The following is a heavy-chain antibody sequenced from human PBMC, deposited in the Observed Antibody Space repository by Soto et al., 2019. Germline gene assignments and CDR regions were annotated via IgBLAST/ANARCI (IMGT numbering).Heavy chain of an antibody. CDR3: ARDLGPNRRDRIAVAGPFDY. CDR1: GFTFSSYG. CDR2: IWYDGSNK. Sequence: GSLRLSCAASGFTFSSYGMHWVRQAPGKGLEWVAVIWYDGSNKYYADSVKGRFTISRDNSKNTLYLKMNSLRAEDTAVYYCARDLGPNRRDRIAVAGPFDYWGQGTLVTVSS. J-gene: IGHJ4*02. D-gene: IGHD6-19*01. V-gene: IGHV3-33*01.